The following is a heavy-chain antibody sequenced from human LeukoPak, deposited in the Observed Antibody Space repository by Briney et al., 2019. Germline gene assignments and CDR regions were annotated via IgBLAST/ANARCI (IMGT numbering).Heavy chain of an antibody. D-gene: IGHD3-22*01. Sequence: PSETLSLTCIVSSGSISSGNYYWGWIRQPPGKGLEWIGSVYYSGSTYYNPSLESRVTISVDTSKNQFSLKLSSVTAADTAVYYCARGLFHYDSSGHYYFPYYFDYWGQGTLVTVSS. CDR2: VYYSGST. CDR3: ARGLFHYDSSGHYYFPYYFDY. V-gene: IGHV4-39*07. CDR1: SGSISSGNYY. J-gene: IGHJ4*02.